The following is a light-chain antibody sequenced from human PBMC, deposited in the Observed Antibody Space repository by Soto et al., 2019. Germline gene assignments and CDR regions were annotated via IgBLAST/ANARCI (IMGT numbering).Light chain of an antibody. CDR1: QSVSNNY. CDR2: GAS. Sequence: EIELTQSPGTLSLSPGERATLSCRASQSVSNNYLAWYQQKPGQAPRLLIYGASSSDTGIPDRFSGSGSGTDFTLTISRLEPEDFAVYYCQHYGNSLPYFTSGPGTKVDI. J-gene: IGKJ3*01. CDR3: QHYGNSLPYFT. V-gene: IGKV3-20*01.